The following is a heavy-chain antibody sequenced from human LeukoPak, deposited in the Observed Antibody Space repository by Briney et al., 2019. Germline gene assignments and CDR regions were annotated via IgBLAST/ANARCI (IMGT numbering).Heavy chain of an antibody. CDR1: GITLSNYG. CDR3: AKRGVVIRVILVGFHKEAYYFDS. Sequence: GGSLRLSCAVSGITLSNYGMSWVRQAPGKGLEWVAGISGRGGSTNYADSVKGRFTISRDKPKNTLYLQMNSLTVEDTAVYFCAKRGVVIRVILVGFHKEAYYFDSWGQGALVTVSS. V-gene: IGHV3-23*01. CDR2: ISGRGGST. J-gene: IGHJ4*02. D-gene: IGHD3-22*01.